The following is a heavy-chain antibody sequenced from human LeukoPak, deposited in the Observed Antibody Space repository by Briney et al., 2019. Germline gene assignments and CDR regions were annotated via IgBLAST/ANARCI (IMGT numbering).Heavy chain of an antibody. CDR3: ARAGWLNWFDP. CDR1: GYTFTGYY. CDR2: IDPNSGGT. V-gene: IGHV1-2*02. Sequence: ASVKVSCKASGYTFTGYYIHWVRQAPGQGLEWMGWIDPNSGGTSYAQKFQGRVTVTRDTSISTAYMELSRLRSDDTAVYYCARAGWLNWFDPWGQGTLVTVSS. J-gene: IGHJ5*02. D-gene: IGHD6-19*01.